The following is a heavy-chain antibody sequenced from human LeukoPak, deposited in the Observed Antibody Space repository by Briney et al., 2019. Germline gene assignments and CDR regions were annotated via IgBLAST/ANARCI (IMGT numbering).Heavy chain of an antibody. V-gene: IGHV4-61*02. CDR1: GGSISSGSYY. J-gene: IGHJ3*02. Sequence: SQTLSLTCTLSGGSISSGSYYWSWIRQPAGRGREWIGRIYTSGSTNYNPSLKSRVTISVDTSKNQFSLKLSSVTAADTAVYYCARDVPYYYDSSGGAFDIWGQGTMVTVSS. CDR2: IYTSGST. D-gene: IGHD3-22*01. CDR3: ARDVPYYYDSSGGAFDI.